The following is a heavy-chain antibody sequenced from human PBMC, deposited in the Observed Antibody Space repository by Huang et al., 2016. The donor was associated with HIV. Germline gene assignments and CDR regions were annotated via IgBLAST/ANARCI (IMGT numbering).Heavy chain of an antibody. CDR2: ISAYNGDT. CDR3: ARKATVTAGIDY. D-gene: IGHD2-21*02. V-gene: IGHV1-18*04. J-gene: IGHJ4*02. CDR1: GYSFNSYG. Sequence: QIQLVQSAGEVKKPGASVKVSCRASGYSFNSYGISWVRQAPEQGLEWMGWISAYNGDTKIAQNFKGRLTRTTDTSTLTAYMELRSLRSDDTALYYCARKATVTAGIDYWGQGTLVTVSS.